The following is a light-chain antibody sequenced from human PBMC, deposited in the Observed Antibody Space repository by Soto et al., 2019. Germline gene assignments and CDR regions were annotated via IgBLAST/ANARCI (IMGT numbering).Light chain of an antibody. J-gene: IGKJ5*01. V-gene: IGKV3-11*01. CDR1: QTISSN. CDR2: DAS. Sequence: EIVLTQSPGTLSLSPGERATLSCRASQTISSNLAWYQQKPGQAPRLLIYDASNRATGIPARFSGSGSGTDFTLTISGLEPEDFAVYYCQQRSNWPITFGQGTRLEI. CDR3: QQRSNWPIT.